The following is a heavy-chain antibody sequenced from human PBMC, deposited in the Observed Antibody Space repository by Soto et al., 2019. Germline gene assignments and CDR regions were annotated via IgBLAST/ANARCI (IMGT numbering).Heavy chain of an antibody. Sequence: QVQLVQSGAEVKKPGASVKVSCKASGYTFTSYYMHWVRQAPGQGLEWMGIINPSGGSTSYAQKSRGRVTMTRDTSTSTVYMELSSLRSEDTAVYYCARVSRWSCFDYWGQGTLVTVSS. V-gene: IGHV1-46*01. CDR3: ARVSRWSCFDY. CDR1: GYTFTSYY. D-gene: IGHD6-13*01. J-gene: IGHJ4*02. CDR2: INPSGGST.